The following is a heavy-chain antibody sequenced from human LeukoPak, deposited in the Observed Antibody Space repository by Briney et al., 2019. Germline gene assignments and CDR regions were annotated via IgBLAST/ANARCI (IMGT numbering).Heavy chain of an antibody. D-gene: IGHD3-10*01. CDR2: IYYSGST. Sequence: TSETLSLTCTVYGGSISSGGYYWSWIRQHPGKGLEWIGYIYYSGSTYYNPSLKSRVTISVDTSKNQFSLKLSSVTAADTAVYYCARGGRITMVRGVIIGEKYYFDYWGQGTLVTVSS. CDR3: ARGGRITMVRGVIIGEKYYFDY. J-gene: IGHJ4*02. CDR1: GGSISSGGYY. V-gene: IGHV4-31*03.